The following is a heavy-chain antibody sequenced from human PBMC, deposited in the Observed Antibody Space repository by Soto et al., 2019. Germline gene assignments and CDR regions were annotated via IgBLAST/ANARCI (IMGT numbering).Heavy chain of an antibody. D-gene: IGHD3-3*01. CDR2: IYPGDSDT. J-gene: IGHJ5*02. Sequence: GESLKISCKGSGYSFTSYWIGWVRQMPGKGLEWMGIIYPGDSDTRYSPSFQGQVTISADKSISTAYLQRSSLKASDTAMYYCARQLFGVVINAYWFDPWGQGTLVTVSS. CDR1: GYSFTSYW. CDR3: ARQLFGVVINAYWFDP. V-gene: IGHV5-51*01.